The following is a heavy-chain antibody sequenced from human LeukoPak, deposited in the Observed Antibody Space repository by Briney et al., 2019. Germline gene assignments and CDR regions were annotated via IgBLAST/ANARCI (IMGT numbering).Heavy chain of an antibody. CDR1: GFTFESYT. CDR2: ISYDGSHK. Sequence: GGSLRLSCAASGFTFESYTIHWVRQAPGKGLEWVAVISYDGSHKYYADSVKGRFSISRDNSKNTLYLQMNSLRADDTAVYYCAKGARGDTVTSIVGLNWFDPWGQGTLVTVSS. J-gene: IGHJ5*02. CDR3: AKGARGDTVTSIVGLNWFDP. D-gene: IGHD4-17*01. V-gene: IGHV3-30*04.